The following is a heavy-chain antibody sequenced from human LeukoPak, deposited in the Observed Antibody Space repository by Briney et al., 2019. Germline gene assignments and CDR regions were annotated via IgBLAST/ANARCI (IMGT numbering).Heavy chain of an antibody. CDR1: GGSISSGGHY. V-gene: IGHV4-30-4*01. J-gene: IGHJ3*02. CDR3: ARRVGAGDSVAFDI. D-gene: IGHD1-26*01. CDR2: IYYSGST. Sequence: PSETLSLTCIVSGGSISSGGHYWSWIRQPPGKGLEWIGYIYYSGSTYYNPSLKSRVTISVDTSKNQFSLKLNSVTAADTAVYYCARRVGAGDSVAFDIWGQGTMVTVSS.